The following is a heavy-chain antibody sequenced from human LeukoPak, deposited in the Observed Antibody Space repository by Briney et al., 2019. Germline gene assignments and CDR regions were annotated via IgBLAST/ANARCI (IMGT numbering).Heavy chain of an antibody. J-gene: IGHJ4*02. CDR1: GFTFSSYA. CDR3: AKSVYSGGWYLFPTALDY. Sequence: GGSLRLSCAASGFTFSSYAMSWVRQAPGKGLEWVSAISGSGGSTYYADSVKGRFTISRDNSKNTLYLQMNSLRAEDTAVYYCAKSVYSGGWYLFPTALDYWGQGTLVTVSS. D-gene: IGHD6-19*01. V-gene: IGHV3-23*01. CDR2: ISGSGGST.